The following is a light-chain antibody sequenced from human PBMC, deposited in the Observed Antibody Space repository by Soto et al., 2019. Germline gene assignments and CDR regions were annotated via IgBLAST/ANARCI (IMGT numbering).Light chain of an antibody. CDR2: SVS. CDR1: SSDVGGYNH. J-gene: IGLJ2*01. V-gene: IGLV2-14*01. Sequence: QSALTQPASVSGSPGQSITISCTGTSSDVGGYNHVSWYQQTPGNAPKLIIYSVSNRPSGVSYRFSGSKSGNTASLTISGLQAEDEADYYCSSYTSNRTVLFGGGTKLTVL. CDR3: SSYTSNRTVL.